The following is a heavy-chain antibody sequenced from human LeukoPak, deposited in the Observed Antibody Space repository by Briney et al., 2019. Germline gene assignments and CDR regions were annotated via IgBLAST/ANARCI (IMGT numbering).Heavy chain of an antibody. Sequence: GGSLRLSCAASGFTFSTYGMHWVRQAPGKGLEWVAVISYDGGTTYYADSVKGRFTISRDNSKNTLYLQMNSLSPEDTAIFYCAKEKSTSNIDYWGQGTLVTVSS. CDR1: GFTFSTYG. V-gene: IGHV3-30*18. J-gene: IGHJ4*02. CDR3: AKEKSTSNIDY. CDR2: ISYDGGTT. D-gene: IGHD2-2*01.